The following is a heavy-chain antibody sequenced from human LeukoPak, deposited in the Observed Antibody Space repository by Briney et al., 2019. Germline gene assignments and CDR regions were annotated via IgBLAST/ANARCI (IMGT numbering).Heavy chain of an antibody. J-gene: IGHJ4*02. CDR3: AREGNYGDYFIDY. CDR2: IYTSGST. CDR1: GGSISSYY. V-gene: IGHV4-4*07. D-gene: IGHD4-17*01. Sequence: SETLSLTCTVSGGSISSYYCSWIRQSAGKGLEWIGRIYTSGSTNYNPSLKSRVTISVDTSKNQFSLKLSSVTAADTAVYYCAREGNYGDYFIDYWGQGTLVTVSS.